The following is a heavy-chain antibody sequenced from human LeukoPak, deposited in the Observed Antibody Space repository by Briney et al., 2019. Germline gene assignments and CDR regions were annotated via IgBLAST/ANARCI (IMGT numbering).Heavy chain of an antibody. CDR1: GFTVSSNY. D-gene: IGHD1-1*01. J-gene: IGHJ6*03. CDR2: IYSGGST. CDR3: ARAPFSRPIYYYYMDV. Sequence: KSGGSLRLSCAASGFTVSSNYMSWVRQAPGKGLEWVSVIYSGGSTYYADSVKGRFTISRDNSKNTLYLQMNSLRAEDTAVYYCARAPFSRPIYYYYMDVWGKGTTVTVSS. V-gene: IGHV3-53*01.